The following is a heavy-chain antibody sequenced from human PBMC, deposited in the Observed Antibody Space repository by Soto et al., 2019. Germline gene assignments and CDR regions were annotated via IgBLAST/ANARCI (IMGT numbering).Heavy chain of an antibody. CDR3: ARPNGMQPYYYYYGMDV. J-gene: IGHJ6*02. CDR1: GYTFTSYG. Sequence: ASVKVSCKASGYTFTSYGISWVRQAPGQGLEWMGWISAYNGNTNYAQKLQGRVTMTTDTSTSTAYMELRSLRSDDTAVYYCARPNGMQPYYYYYGMDVWGHGTTVTVSS. V-gene: IGHV1-18*01. D-gene: IGHD7-27*01. CDR2: ISAYNGNT.